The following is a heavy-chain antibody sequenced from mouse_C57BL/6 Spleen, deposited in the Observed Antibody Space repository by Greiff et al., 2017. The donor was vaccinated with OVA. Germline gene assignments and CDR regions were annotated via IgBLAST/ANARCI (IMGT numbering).Heavy chain of an antibody. Sequence: VQLQQSGPELVKPGASVKISCKASGYTFTNYYMNWVKQSHGKSLEWIGDINPNNGGTSYNLKFKGKATLTVDKSSSTAYMQLRSLTSEDSAVYYWARGYYGSIGYFEVWGTGTTVTVSS. J-gene: IGHJ1*03. CDR2: INPNNGGT. CDR3: ARGYYGSIGYFEV. D-gene: IGHD1-1*01. CDR1: GYTFTNYY. V-gene: IGHV1-26*01.